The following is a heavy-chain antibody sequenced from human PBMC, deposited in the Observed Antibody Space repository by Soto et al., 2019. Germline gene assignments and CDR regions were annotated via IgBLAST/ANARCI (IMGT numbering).Heavy chain of an antibody. D-gene: IGHD3-22*01. J-gene: IGHJ5*02. CDR3: ASIYDSSGYYYGNNWFYP. Sequence: SETLSLTCTVSGGSITSSSYYWGWIRQPPGKGLEWIGSIYYSGSTYYNPSLKSRVTISVDTSKNQFSLKLSSVTAADTAVYYCASIYDSSGYYYGNNWFYPWGQGTLVPVSS. CDR2: IYYSGST. V-gene: IGHV4-39*07. CDR1: GGSITSSSYY.